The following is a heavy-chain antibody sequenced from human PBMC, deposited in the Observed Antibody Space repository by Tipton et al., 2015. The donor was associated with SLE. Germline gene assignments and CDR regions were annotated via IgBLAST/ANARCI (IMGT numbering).Heavy chain of an antibody. CDR3: AKGGSIYQAVDF. CDR1: GFTFSSYA. D-gene: IGHD3-16*01. V-gene: IGHV3-23*03. CDR2: IYSGGSST. Sequence: SLRLSCAASGFTFSSYAMSWVRQAPGKGLEWVSVIYSGGSSTYYADSVKGRFTISRDNSKNTLYLQMNSLRAEDTAVYYCAKGGSIYQAVDFWGQGTMVPVSS. J-gene: IGHJ3*01.